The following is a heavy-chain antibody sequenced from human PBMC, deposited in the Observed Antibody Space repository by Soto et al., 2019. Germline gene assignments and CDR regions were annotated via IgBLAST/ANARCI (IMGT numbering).Heavy chain of an antibody. CDR3: ARDTVLTGMFDL. CDR2: VYYTGTT. Sequence: SETLSLTCTVSGGSIGSYHWSWVRQPPGKGLEWIASVYYTGTTNYNPSLGSRVTISIDAPENQISLKLTSVTAADTAFYYCARDTVLTGMFDLWGQGTLVTVS. D-gene: IGHD4-17*01. J-gene: IGHJ5*02. V-gene: IGHV4-59*01. CDR1: GGSIGSYH.